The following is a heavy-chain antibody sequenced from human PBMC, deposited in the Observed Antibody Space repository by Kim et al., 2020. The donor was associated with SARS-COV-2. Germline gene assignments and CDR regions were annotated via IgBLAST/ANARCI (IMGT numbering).Heavy chain of an antibody. J-gene: IGHJ4*02. CDR2: EK. CDR3: TRGRGLDY. Sequence: EKYYVDSGKGRFSISRDNAKNSLNLQMNSLRGEDTAVYYCTRGRGLDYWGQGTLVTVSS. V-gene: IGHV3-7*04.